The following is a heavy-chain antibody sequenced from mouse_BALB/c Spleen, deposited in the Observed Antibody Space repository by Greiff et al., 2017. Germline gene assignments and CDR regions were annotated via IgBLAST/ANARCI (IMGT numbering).Heavy chain of an antibody. CDR1: GFTFSSYT. CDR2: ISNGGGST. V-gene: IGHV5-12-2*01. D-gene: IGHD1-1*01. Sequence: VKLVESGGGLVQPGGSLKLSCAASGFTFSSYTMSWVRQTPEKRLEWVAYISNGGGSTYYPDTVKGRFTISRDNAKNTLYLQMSSLKSEDTAMYYCARHSTTVVAKDAMDYWGQGTSVTVSA. J-gene: IGHJ4*01. CDR3: ARHSTTVVAKDAMDY.